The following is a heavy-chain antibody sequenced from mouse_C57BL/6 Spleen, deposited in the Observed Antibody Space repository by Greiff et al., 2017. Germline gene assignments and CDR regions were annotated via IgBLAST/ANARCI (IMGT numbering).Heavy chain of an antibody. CDR3: ARSQTLYWYVDV. J-gene: IGHJ1*03. Sequence: QVQLQQPGTELVTPGASGYTFTSYWMHWVKQRPGQGLEWIGNINPSNGGTNSNEKFKSKATLTVDKSSSTAYMQLSSLTSEDSAVYYCARSQTLYWYVDVWGTGTTVTVSS. CDR1: GYTFTSYW. CDR2: INPSNGGT. V-gene: IGHV1-53*01.